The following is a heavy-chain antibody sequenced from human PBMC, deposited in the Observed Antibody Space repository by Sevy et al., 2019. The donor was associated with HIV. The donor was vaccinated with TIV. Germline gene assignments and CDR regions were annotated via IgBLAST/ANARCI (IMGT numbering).Heavy chain of an antibody. CDR1: GFTFSSYA. D-gene: IGHD6-13*01. Sequence: GGSLRFSCAASGFTFSSYAMHWVRQAPGKGLEWVAVISYDGSNKYYADSVKGRFTISRDNSKNTLYLQMNSLRAEDTDVYYCARDRSSRRGGAFDIRGQGTMVTVSS. V-gene: IGHV3-30-3*01. J-gene: IGHJ3*02. CDR2: ISYDGSNK. CDR3: ARDRSSRRGGAFDI.